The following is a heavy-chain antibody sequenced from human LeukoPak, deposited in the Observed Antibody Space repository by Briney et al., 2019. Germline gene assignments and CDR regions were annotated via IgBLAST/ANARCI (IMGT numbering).Heavy chain of an antibody. J-gene: IGHJ4*02. D-gene: IGHD3-22*01. Sequence: PGGSLRLSCAASGFTFSSYAMSWVRQAPGKGLEWVSAISGSGGSTYYADSGKGRFTISRDNSKNTLYLQMNSLRAEDTAVYYCAKAHQYYASSGYHTDLYFDYWGQGTLVTVSS. V-gene: IGHV3-23*01. CDR1: GFTFSSYA. CDR3: AKAHQYYASSGYHTDLYFDY. CDR2: ISGSGGST.